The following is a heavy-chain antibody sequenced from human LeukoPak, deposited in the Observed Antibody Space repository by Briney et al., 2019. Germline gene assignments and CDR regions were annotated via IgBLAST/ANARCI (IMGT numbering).Heavy chain of an antibody. Sequence: GGSLRLSCAASGFTFSDYYMSWLRQAPGKGLEWVSYISSSGSTIYYADSVKGRFTISRDNAKNSLYLQMNSLRAEDTAVYYCARGYRGNKGTRRWYYFDYWGQGTLVTVSS. CDR1: GFTFSDYY. CDR3: ARGYRGNKGTRRWYYFDY. D-gene: IGHD1-26*01. V-gene: IGHV3-11*01. CDR2: ISSSGSTI. J-gene: IGHJ4*02.